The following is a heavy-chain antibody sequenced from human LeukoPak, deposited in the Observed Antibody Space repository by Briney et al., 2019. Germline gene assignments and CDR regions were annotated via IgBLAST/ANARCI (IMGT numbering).Heavy chain of an antibody. V-gene: IGHV3-9*01. J-gene: IGHJ6*02. CDR3: AEGGYSRGWSYVDV. D-gene: IGHD6-19*01. CDR1: GFTFDDYA. Sequence: GRSLRLSCAASGFTFDDYAIYWVPHAPGKGLEGVPGIDWKNDIRGYADSVRGRFTISRDNAKNSLYLQMNSLSAEDTAFYYCAEGGYSRGWSYVDVWGQGTMVTVSS. CDR2: IDWKNDIR.